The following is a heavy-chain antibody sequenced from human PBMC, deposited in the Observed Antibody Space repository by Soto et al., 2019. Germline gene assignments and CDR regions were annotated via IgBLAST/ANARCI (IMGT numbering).Heavy chain of an antibody. Sequence: QVQLVQSGAEVKKPGSSVKVSCKASGGTFSRYSITWVLQAPGHGLEWIGRIIPIFGIASYAQKLQGRVTITEDESTSTVYMELSSLRSADTAVYYCAREDRDRETGLVPAAIDGMDVWGQGTTVTVSS. CDR2: IIPIFGIA. CDR3: AREDRDRETGLVPAAIDGMDV. J-gene: IGHJ6*02. CDR1: GGTFSRYS. D-gene: IGHD2-2*01. V-gene: IGHV1-69*08.